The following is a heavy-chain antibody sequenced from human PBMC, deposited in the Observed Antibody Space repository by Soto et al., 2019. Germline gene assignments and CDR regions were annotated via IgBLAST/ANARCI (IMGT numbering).Heavy chain of an antibody. J-gene: IGHJ4*02. Sequence: SETLSLTCTVSRGSISSGTNYWAWIRQPPGKRLEWIANIYYSGSTFYNPSLKSRVTISLVTSKNHFSLKLRSVTAADTAVYSCARNEAGWYFDSWGQGTLVTVSS. CDR1: RGSISSGTNY. CDR2: IYYSGST. CDR3: ARNEAGWYFDS. V-gene: IGHV4-39*02. D-gene: IGHD6-25*01.